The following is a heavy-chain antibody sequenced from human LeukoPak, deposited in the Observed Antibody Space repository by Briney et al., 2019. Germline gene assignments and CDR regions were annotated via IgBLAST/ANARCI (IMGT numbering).Heavy chain of an antibody. J-gene: IGHJ5*01. CDR2: IHSSGST. CDR3: ARDREECSDGSCYSAGWFDS. D-gene: IGHD2-15*01. Sequence: PSETLSLTCTVSGGSIMNYYLNWIRQPAGMGLEWIGRIHSSGSTQYNYSLKSRATMSVDTSRKQFSLKLSAVTAADTAVYYCARDREECSDGSCYSAGWFDSWGQGILVTVSS. V-gene: IGHV4-4*07. CDR1: GGSIMNYY.